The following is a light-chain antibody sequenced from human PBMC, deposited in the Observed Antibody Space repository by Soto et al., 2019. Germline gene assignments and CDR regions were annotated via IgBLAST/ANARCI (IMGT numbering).Light chain of an antibody. V-gene: IGLV1-44*01. CDR1: SSNIGTSS. CDR2: TTN. J-gene: IGLJ1*01. Sequence: QSVLTQPHSASGTPGQRGTISCSGSSSNIGTSSVHWFQQLPGTAPKLLISTTNQRPSGVPERFSGSKSGTSASLAISGLQSEDEADYYCAALDDSLNGHVFGTGTKLTVL. CDR3: AALDDSLNGHV.